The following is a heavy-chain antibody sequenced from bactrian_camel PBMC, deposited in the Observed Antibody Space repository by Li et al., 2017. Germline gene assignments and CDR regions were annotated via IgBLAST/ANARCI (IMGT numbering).Heavy chain of an antibody. CDR2: IDSDKNIR. V-gene: IGHV3S6*01. CDR3: ATGGRNGYYVLASQGYNH. Sequence: HVQLVESGGGLVQPGGSLRLSCVISGYTYKPNCMGWFRQAPGQEREGLAAIDSDKNIRYVGSVKGRFTISQDNTKNTLDLQMNSLKVEDTAMYYCATGGRNGYYVLASQGYNHWGQGTQVTVS. J-gene: IGHJ4*01. D-gene: IGHD2*01. CDR1: GYTYKPNC.